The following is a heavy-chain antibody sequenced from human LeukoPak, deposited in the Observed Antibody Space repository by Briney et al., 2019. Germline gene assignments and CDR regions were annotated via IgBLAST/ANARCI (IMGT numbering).Heavy chain of an antibody. V-gene: IGHV1-8*01. Sequence: ASVKVSCKASGYTFTSYDINWVRQATGQGLEWMGWMNPNSGNTGYAQKFQGRVTMTRNTSISTAYTELSSLRSEDTAVYYCARGPRFLEWSYPIYYYYGMDVWGQGTTVTVSS. J-gene: IGHJ6*02. D-gene: IGHD3-3*01. CDR3: ARGPRFLEWSYPIYYYYGMDV. CDR2: MNPNSGNT. CDR1: GYTFTSYD.